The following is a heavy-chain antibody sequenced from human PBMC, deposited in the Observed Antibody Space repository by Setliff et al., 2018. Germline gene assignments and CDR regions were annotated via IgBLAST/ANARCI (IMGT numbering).Heavy chain of an antibody. J-gene: IGHJ5*02. CDR2: FHTGGST. Sequence: SETLSLTCTVSGDSISSGSYYWTWIRQPAGKGLEWIGHFHTGGSTNYNRSLRSRVSISVDTSKNQFSLKLSSVTAADTAVYYCAGGVYCSSTSCSPGLNWFDPWGQGTLVTVSS. CDR3: AGGVYCSSTSCSPGLNWFDP. V-gene: IGHV4-61*09. D-gene: IGHD2-2*01. CDR1: GDSISSGSYY.